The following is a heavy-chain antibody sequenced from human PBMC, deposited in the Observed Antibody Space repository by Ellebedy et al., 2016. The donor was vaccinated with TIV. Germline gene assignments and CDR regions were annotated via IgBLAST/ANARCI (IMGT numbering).Heavy chain of an antibody. D-gene: IGHD4-17*01. CDR1: GYTLTELS. CDR2: FDPEDGET. V-gene: IGHV1-24*01. Sequence: ASVKVSCXVSGYTLTELSMHWVRQAPGKGLEWMGGFDPEDGETIYAQKFQGRVTMTEDTSTDTAYMELASLRSDDTAVYYCVRDTPSNDYGDYEYNGMDVWGQGTTVTVSS. J-gene: IGHJ6*02. CDR3: VRDTPSNDYGDYEYNGMDV.